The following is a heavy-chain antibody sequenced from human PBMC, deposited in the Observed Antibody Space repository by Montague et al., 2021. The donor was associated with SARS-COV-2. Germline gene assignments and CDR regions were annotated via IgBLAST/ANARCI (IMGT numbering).Heavy chain of an antibody. D-gene: IGHD5-12*01. V-gene: IGHV3-23*01. CDR2: ISGASVRI. Sequence: SLRLSCAASGFSFSRYAMSWVRQAPGKGLEWVSGISGASVRIYYADSVKGRFTISRGNSKNTLDVQMNSLRAEDTAVYYCVKVRDSGYDYPNGFDSWGQGTLVTVSS. J-gene: IGHJ5*01. CDR1: GFSFSRYA. CDR3: VKVRDSGYDYPNGFDS.